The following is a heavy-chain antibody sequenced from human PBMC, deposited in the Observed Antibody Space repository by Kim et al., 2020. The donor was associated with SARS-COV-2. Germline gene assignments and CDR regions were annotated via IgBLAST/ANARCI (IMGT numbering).Heavy chain of an antibody. CDR1: GYSFSNYA. J-gene: IGHJ4*02. V-gene: IGHV1-18*01. CDR3: ARRDDRLDH. CDR2: SASYNGNI. Sequence: ASVKVSCTASGYSFSNYAITWVRQAPGQGLEWMGWSASYNGNINYAQKFQGRVTMTRESSTNTAYMELTSLTSDDTAVYYCARRDDRLDHWGQGTLVTVSS.